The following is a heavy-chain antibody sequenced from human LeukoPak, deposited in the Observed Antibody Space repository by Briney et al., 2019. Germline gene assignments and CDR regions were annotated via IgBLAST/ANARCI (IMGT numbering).Heavy chain of an antibody. CDR2: THYSGST. Sequence: SETLSLTCAVSGGSITSNNWWSWVRQPPGKGLEWIGYTHYSGSTKYNPSLKSRLTISVDSSKNQFSLRLSSVTAADTAVYFCARGAAGTGAADYWGQGTLVTVSS. CDR3: ARGAAGTGAADY. V-gene: IGHV4-4*02. CDR1: GGSITSNNW. J-gene: IGHJ4*02. D-gene: IGHD6-13*01.